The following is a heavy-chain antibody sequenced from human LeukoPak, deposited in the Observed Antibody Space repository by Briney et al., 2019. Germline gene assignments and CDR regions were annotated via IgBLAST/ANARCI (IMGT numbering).Heavy chain of an antibody. Sequence: GSLRLSCAASGFTFNSYAMYWVRQAPGKGLECVSGIFGSGGSAHYADSVKGRFTISRDNSKNTVHLQMDSLRVEDTAVYYCGKTTTGYSSGRYPGWPVDYWGQGTLVTVSS. CDR1: GFTFNSYA. J-gene: IGHJ4*02. CDR3: GKTTTGYSSGRYPGWPVDY. D-gene: IGHD6-19*01. CDR2: IFGSGGSA. V-gene: IGHV3-23*01.